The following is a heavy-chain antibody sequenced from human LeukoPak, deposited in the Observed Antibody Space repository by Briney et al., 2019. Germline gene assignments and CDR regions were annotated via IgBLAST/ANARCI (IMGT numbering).Heavy chain of an antibody. CDR3: ARDLPIITMMVVGGRSAFDI. D-gene: IGHD3-22*01. CDR2: VSAYNGNT. Sequence: ASVKVSCKASGYTFTSYGISWVRQAPGQGLEWMGWVSAYNGNTNYAQKLQGRVTMTTDTSTSTAYMELRSLRADDTAVYYCARDLPIITMMVVGGRSAFDIWGQGTMVTVSS. J-gene: IGHJ3*02. V-gene: IGHV1-18*01. CDR1: GYTFTSYG.